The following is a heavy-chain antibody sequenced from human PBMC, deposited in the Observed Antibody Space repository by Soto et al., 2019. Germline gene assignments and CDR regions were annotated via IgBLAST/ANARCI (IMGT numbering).Heavy chain of an antibody. CDR2: IYYSGST. D-gene: IGHD6-19*01. J-gene: IGHJ4*02. CDR3: ARGSSGWPYYFNY. CDR1: GGSISSYY. V-gene: IGHV4-59*08. Sequence: SETLSLTCTVSGGSISSYYWSWIRQPPGKGLEWIGYIYYSGSTSYNPSIKSRVTISVDTSKNQFSLKLSSVTAVDTAVYYCARGSSGWPYYFNYWGQGTRVTVSS.